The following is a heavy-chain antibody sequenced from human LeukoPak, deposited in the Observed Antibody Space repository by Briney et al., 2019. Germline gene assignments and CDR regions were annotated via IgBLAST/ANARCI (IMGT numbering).Heavy chain of an antibody. CDR1: GYTFTSYA. J-gene: IGHJ6*04. V-gene: IGHV1-3*01. Sequence: ASVKVSCKASGYTFTSYAMHWVRQAPGQRLEWMGWINAGNGNTKYSQKFQGRVTITRDTSASTAYMELSSLRSEDTAVYYCARDIVVVPAVQEDGMDVWGKGTTATVSS. D-gene: IGHD2-2*01. CDR3: ARDIVVVPAVQEDGMDV. CDR2: INAGNGNT.